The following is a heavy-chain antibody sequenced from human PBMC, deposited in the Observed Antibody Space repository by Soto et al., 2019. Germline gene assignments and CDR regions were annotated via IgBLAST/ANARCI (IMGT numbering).Heavy chain of an antibody. CDR3: ARQGRDGHNQGYGMDV. CDR1: GYRFSSSW. Sequence: GESLKISCQGTGYRFSSSWIGWVRQKPGKGLEWLGNVYPSDSDVRYGPAFEGQVTISADNSINTAYLQLLNLKASDTAIYYCARQGRDGHNQGYGMDVWGQGTTVTVSS. CDR2: VYPSDSDV. D-gene: IGHD2-15*01. V-gene: IGHV5-51*01. J-gene: IGHJ6*02.